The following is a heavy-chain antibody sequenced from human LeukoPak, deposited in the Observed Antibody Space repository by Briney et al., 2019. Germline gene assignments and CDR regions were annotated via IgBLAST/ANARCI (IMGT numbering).Heavy chain of an antibody. Sequence: AGRSLRLSCAASGFTFSSYGMHWVRQAPGKGLEWVAVIWYDGSDKYYADSVKGRFTISRDNSKNTLYLQMNSLRAEDTAVYYCARGTGYPLIGWGQGTLVTVSS. CDR3: ARGTGYPLIG. CDR2: IWYDGSDK. V-gene: IGHV3-33*01. CDR1: GFTFSSYG. D-gene: IGHD3-22*01. J-gene: IGHJ4*02.